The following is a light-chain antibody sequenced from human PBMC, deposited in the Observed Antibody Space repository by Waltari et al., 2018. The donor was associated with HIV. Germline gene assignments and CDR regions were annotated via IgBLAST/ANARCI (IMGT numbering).Light chain of an antibody. CDR2: EGI. CDR1: RRAVGSYNL. CDR3: CSYAGSSNWV. J-gene: IGLJ3*02. V-gene: IGLV2-23*01. Sequence: QSALTQPASVSGSPGQSITLSCTASRRAVGSYNLVSWYQQHPGKAPKLMIYEGIKRPSGVSNRFSGSKSGNTASLTISGLQAEDEADYYCCSYAGSSNWVFGGGTKLTVL.